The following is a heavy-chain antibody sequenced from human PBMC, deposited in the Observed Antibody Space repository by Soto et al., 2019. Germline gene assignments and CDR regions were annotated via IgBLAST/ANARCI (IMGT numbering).Heavy chain of an antibody. CDR2: IYYSGST. V-gene: IGHV4-39*01. J-gene: IGHJ4*02. CDR1: GGSISSSSYY. D-gene: IGHD3-22*01. Sequence: PSETLSLTCTVSGGSISSSSYYWGWIRQPPGKGLEWIGSIYYSGSTYYNPSLKSRVTISVDTSKNQFSLKLSSVTAADTAVYYCARTRHYYDSSGLDYWGQGTLVTVSS. CDR3: ARTRHYYDSSGLDY.